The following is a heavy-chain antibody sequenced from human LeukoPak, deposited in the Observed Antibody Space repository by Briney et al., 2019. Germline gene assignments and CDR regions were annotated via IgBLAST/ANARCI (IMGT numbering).Heavy chain of an antibody. J-gene: IGHJ1*01. V-gene: IGHV3-43D*03. Sequence: PGGSLRLSCAASGFTFDDFAMHWVRQAPGKGLEWVSLISWEGNYAFYADSVKGRFTISRDKNSLYLQMKSLRPEDTGLYFCVKEPRVQFYGEYFHRWGQGTLVIVSS. CDR1: GFTFDDFA. CDR3: VKEPRVQFYGEYFHR. D-gene: IGHD4-17*01. CDR2: ISWEGNYA.